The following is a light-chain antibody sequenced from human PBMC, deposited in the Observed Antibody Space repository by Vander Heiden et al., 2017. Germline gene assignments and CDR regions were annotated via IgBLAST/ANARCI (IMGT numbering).Light chain of an antibody. CDR1: NSIVGVNY. V-gene: IGLV1-47*01. CDR3: AAWDDSLSALV. CDR2: RNN. J-gene: IGLJ2*01. Sequence: QPALTQPPPAPGTPGHRVPITCSGSNSIVGVNYHYWYQQLPGTPPKYLIYRNNQRPSGVPGRFAGSKSGTAASLAISGLRSDDEAEYYCAAWDDSLSALVFGGGTKLTVL.